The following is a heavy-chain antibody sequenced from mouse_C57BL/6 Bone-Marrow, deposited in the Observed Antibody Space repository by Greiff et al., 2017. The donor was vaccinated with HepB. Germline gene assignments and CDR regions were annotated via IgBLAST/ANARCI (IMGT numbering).Heavy chain of an antibody. Sequence: QVQLQQSGAELARPGASVKLSCKASGYTFTSYGISWVKQRTGQGLEWIGEIYPKSGNTYYNEKFKGKATLTADKSSSTAYMELRSLTSEDSAVYYCAREFFITTVVAPYFDYWGQGTTLTVSS. J-gene: IGHJ2*01. CDR1: GYTFTSYG. V-gene: IGHV1-81*01. CDR3: AREFFITTVVAPYFDY. CDR2: IYPKSGNT. D-gene: IGHD1-1*01.